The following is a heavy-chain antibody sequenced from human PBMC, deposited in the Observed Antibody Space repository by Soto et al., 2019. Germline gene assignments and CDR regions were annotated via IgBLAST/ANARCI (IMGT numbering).Heavy chain of an antibody. CDR2: NYYSGST. D-gene: IGHD6-13*01. V-gene: IGHV4-31*03. CDR3: ARDHTARVAAADVYYYYGMDV. CDR1: GGSISSGGYY. Sequence: QVQLQESGPGLVKPSQTLCLTCTVSGGSISSGGYYWSWIRQHPGKGLEWIGYNYYSGSTYYNPSLKSRVTISVDTSKNQFSLKLSSVTAADMAVYYCARDHTARVAAADVYYYYGMDVWGQGTTVTVSS. J-gene: IGHJ6*02.